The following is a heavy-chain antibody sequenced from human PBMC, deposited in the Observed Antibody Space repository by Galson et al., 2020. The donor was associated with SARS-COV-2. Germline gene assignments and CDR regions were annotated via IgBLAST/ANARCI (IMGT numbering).Heavy chain of an antibody. CDR2: ISGNGGST. CDR3: ATRPSRVVIGHY. V-gene: IGHV3-23*01. CDR1: GFTFSSYA. J-gene: IGHJ4*02. Sequence: GGSLRLTCAASGFTFSSYAMSWARQAPGKGLGWVSAISGNGGSTYYADTEKGRFTISRDNSKNTLYLQMNSLRAEDTAVYYCATRPSRVVIGHYWGQGTPVTVSS. D-gene: IGHD3-22*01.